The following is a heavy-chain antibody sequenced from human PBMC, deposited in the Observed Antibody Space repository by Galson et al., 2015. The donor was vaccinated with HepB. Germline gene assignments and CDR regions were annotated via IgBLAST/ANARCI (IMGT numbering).Heavy chain of an antibody. D-gene: IGHD3-22*01. CDR3: ARLTYYYDSPGWFDP. CDR1: GYTSTSYA. Sequence: SVKVSCKASGYTSTSYAMNWVRQAPGQGLEWMGWINTNTGNPTYAQGFTGRFVFSLDTSVSTAYLQISSLKAEDTAVYYCARLTYYYDSPGWFDPWGQGTLVTVSS. CDR2: INTNTGNP. J-gene: IGHJ5*02. V-gene: IGHV7-4-1*02.